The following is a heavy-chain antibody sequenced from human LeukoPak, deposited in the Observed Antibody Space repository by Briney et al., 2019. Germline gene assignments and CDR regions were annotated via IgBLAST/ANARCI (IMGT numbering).Heavy chain of an antibody. Sequence: GGSLRLSWAASGFTVSRNYMSWVRQAPGKGLEWVSVLYNDGSTFYTDSVKGRFTISRDNSKNTLYLQMNSLRAEDTAVYYCAKQSISSYDILTGYYSPIPNFDYWGQGTLVTVSS. V-gene: IGHV3-53*01. CDR1: GFTVSRNY. D-gene: IGHD3-9*01. J-gene: IGHJ4*02. CDR3: AKQSISSYDILTGYYSPIPNFDY. CDR2: LYNDGST.